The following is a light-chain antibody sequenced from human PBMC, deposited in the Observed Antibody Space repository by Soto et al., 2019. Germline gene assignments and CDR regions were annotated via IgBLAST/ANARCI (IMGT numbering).Light chain of an antibody. CDR1: QSVSSN. J-gene: IGKJ3*01. CDR2: GAF. CDR3: QQYNNWPPRFT. V-gene: IGKV3D-15*01. Sequence: EIVMTQSPSILSMSPGERATLSCRASQSVSSNLAWYQHKPGQAPRLLISGAFTRATGIPARFSGSGSGTEFTLTISSLQSEDFAVYYCQQYNNWPPRFTFGPGTKVDIK.